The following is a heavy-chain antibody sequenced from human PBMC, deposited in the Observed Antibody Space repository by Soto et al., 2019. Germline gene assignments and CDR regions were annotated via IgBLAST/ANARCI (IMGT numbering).Heavy chain of an antibody. D-gene: IGHD1-20*01. Sequence: GESLKISCDASGYNFAASWISWVGQKPWKGLEWIGIIYPDDSDTVFSPSFQGLVTSSVDKSITTAYLQWSSLKASDTATYYCAKHITGTLSPMDVWGQGTTVTVSS. CDR2: IYPDDSDT. V-gene: IGHV5-51*01. CDR1: GYNFAASW. CDR3: AKHITGTLSPMDV. J-gene: IGHJ6*02.